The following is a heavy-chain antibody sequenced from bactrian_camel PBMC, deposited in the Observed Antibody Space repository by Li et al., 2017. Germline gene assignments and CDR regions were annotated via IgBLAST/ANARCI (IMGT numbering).Heavy chain of an antibody. V-gene: IGHV3S53*01. Sequence: HVQLVESGGGSVQAGGSLTLSCATQTLVDSNTDMGWFRRAPGKEREGVAVIDPSETTTYADSVKGRFTISKDNAKITLYLHMTSLKPEDSGMYYCAAERRVRLNYGGISSLDPDEYVYWGQGTQVTVS. CDR3: AAERRVRLNYGGISSLDPDEYVY. J-gene: IGHJ4*01. CDR1: TLVDSNTD. D-gene: IGHD1*01. CDR2: IDPSETT.